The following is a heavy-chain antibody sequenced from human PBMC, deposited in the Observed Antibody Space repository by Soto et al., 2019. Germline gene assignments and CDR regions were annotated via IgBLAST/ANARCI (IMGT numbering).Heavy chain of an antibody. CDR1: GASISGFY. CDR2: IYATGTT. CDR3: VRDGTKTLRDWFDS. D-gene: IGHD1-1*01. V-gene: IGHV4-4*07. Sequence: SYTLSLTCTVSGASISGFYWSWIRKSAGKGLEWIGRIYATGTTDYNPSLKSRVMMSVDTSKKQFSLKLRSVTAADTAVYYCVRDGTKTLRDWFDSWGQGIAVTVSS. J-gene: IGHJ5*01.